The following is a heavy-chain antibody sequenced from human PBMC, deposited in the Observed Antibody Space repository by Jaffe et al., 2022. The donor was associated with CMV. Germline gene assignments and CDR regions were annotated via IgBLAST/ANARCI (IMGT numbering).Heavy chain of an antibody. J-gene: IGHJ6*02. CDR3: ARETPGTYSVRATSFMDV. D-gene: IGHD1-26*01. Sequence: QVQLVQSGAEVKKPGASVKVSCKASGYTFTSYYMHWVRQAPGQGLEWMGIINPSGGSTSYAQKFQGRVTMTRDTSTSTVYMELSSLRSEDTAVYYCARETPGTYSVRATSFMDVWGQGTTVTVSS. V-gene: IGHV1-46*01. CDR2: INPSGGST. CDR1: GYTFTSYY.